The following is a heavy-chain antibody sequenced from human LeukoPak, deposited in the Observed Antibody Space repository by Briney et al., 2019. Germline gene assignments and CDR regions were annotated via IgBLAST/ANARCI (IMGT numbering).Heavy chain of an antibody. CDR2: IYYSGST. CDR1: GGSISSGGYY. CDR3: ASTTSTAPTGAYYYYGMDV. D-gene: IGHD5-18*01. Sequence: SETLSLTCTVSGGSISSGGYYWSWIRQHPGKGLEWIGYIYYSGSTYYNPSLKSRVTISVDTSKNQFSLKLSSVTAADTAVYYCASTTSTAPTGAYYYYGMDVWSQGTTVTVSS. V-gene: IGHV4-31*03. J-gene: IGHJ6*02.